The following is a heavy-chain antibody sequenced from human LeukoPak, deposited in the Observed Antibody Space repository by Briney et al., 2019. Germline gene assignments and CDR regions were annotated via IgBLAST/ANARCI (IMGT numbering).Heavy chain of an antibody. CDR1: GFTFDDYG. J-gene: IGHJ6*03. D-gene: IGHD2-15*01. CDR2: INWNGGNT. CDR3: ARSWVGGSPYYYYYMDV. Sequence: GGSLRLSCAASGFTFDDYGMSWVRQAPGKGLVWVSGINWNGGNTGYADSVKGRFTISRDNAKNSLYLQMNSLRAEDTALYYCARSWVGGSPYYYYYMDVWGKGTTVTVSS. V-gene: IGHV3-20*04.